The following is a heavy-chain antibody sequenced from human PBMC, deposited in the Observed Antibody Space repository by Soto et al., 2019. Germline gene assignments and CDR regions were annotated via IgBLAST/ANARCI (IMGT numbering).Heavy chain of an antibody. D-gene: IGHD2-2*01. Sequence: EVQLLESGGGLVQPGGFLRLSCAASGFTFSSYAMSWVRQAPGKGLEWVSAISGSGGSTYYADSVKGRFTISRDNSKNTLYLQMNSLRAEDTAVYYCAKSIVVVPQLLTHWGQGTLVTVSS. CDR3: AKSIVVVPQLLTH. CDR2: ISGSGGST. CDR1: GFTFSSYA. V-gene: IGHV3-23*01. J-gene: IGHJ4*02.